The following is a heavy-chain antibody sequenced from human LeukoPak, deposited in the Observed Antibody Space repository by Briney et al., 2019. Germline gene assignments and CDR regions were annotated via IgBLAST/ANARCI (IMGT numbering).Heavy chain of an antibody. CDR2: IYYSGST. J-gene: IGHJ4*02. Sequence: SETLSLTCTVSGGSISSSSYSWGWIRQPPGKGLEWIGSIYYSGSTYYNPSLKSRVTISVDTSKNQFSLKLSSVTAADTAVYYCARRGSGYYRASYYFDYWGQGTLVTVSS. CDR3: ARRGSGYYRASYYFDY. CDR1: GGSISSSSYS. D-gene: IGHD3-3*01. V-gene: IGHV4-39*01.